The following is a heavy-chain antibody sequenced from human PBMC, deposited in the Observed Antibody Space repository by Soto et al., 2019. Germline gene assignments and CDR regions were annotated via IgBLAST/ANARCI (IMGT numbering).Heavy chain of an antibody. CDR2: ISYDGSNK. J-gene: IGHJ4*02. V-gene: IGHV3-30*18. CDR3: AKDKERYCSSTSCYEGYFDY. CDR1: GFTSSSYG. D-gene: IGHD2-2*01. Sequence: QVQLVESGGGVVQPGRSLRLSCAASGFTSSSYGMHWVRQAPGKGLEWVAAISYDGSNKYYADSVKGRFTISRDNSKNTLYLQMNSLRAEDTAVYYCAKDKERYCSSTSCYEGYFDYWGQGTLVTVSS.